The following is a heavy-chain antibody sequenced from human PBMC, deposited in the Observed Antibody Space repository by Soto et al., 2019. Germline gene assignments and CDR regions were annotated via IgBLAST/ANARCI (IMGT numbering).Heavy chain of an antibody. CDR2: INAGNGNT. V-gene: IGHV1-3*01. CDR1: GYTLTSYA. J-gene: IGHJ4*02. Sequence: ASVKVSCKASGYTLTSYAMRWVRQAPGQRLEWMGWINAGNGNTKYSQKFQGRVTITRDTSASTAYMELSSLRSEDTAVYYCARDMGFGLSDYWGQGTLVTVSS. CDR3: ARDMGFGLSDY. D-gene: IGHD3-10*01.